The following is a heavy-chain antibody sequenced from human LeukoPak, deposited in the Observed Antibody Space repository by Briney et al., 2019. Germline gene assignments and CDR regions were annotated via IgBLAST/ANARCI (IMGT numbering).Heavy chain of an antibody. J-gene: IGHJ4*02. Sequence: GASLKVSCKASGYTFTDCFIHWVRQAPGQGREWMGWINPNSGGTKYAQKFQGRFIMTRDTSISTAYMELSSLRSDDTAVFYCARDPSQGYGNWGQGTLVTVSS. CDR1: GYTFTDCF. D-gene: IGHD4-17*01. CDR3: ARDPSQGYGN. V-gene: IGHV1-2*02. CDR2: INPNSGGT.